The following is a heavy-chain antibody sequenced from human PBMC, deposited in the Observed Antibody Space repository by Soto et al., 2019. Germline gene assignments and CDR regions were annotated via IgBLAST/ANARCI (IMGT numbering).Heavy chain of an antibody. D-gene: IGHD2-2*01. CDR1: GFTFSSYG. V-gene: IGHV3-30*03. CDR3: ARELVPAAMLGYYYYGMGV. Sequence: QVQLVESGGGVVQPGRSLRLSCAASGFTFSSYGMHWVRQAPGKGLEWVAVITYDGSNKYYADSVKGRFTISRDNSKNTLYLQMNSLRAEDTAVYYCARELVPAAMLGYYYYGMGVWGQGTTVTVSS. J-gene: IGHJ6*02. CDR2: ITYDGSNK.